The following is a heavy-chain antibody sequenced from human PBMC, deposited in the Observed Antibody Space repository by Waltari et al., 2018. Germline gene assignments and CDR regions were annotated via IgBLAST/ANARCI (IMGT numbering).Heavy chain of an antibody. J-gene: IGHJ4*02. V-gene: IGHV3-53*01. Sequence: LRLSCAASGFTVSSNYMSWVRQAPGKGLEWVSVIYSGGSTYYADSVKGRFTISRDNSKNTLYLQMNSLRAEDTAVYYCARQYSYGNDYFDYWGQGTLVTVSS. CDR2: IYSGGST. CDR1: GFTVSSNY. D-gene: IGHD5-18*01. CDR3: ARQYSYGNDYFDY.